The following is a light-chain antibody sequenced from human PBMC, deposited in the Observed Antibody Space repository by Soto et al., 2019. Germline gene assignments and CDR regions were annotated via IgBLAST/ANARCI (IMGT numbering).Light chain of an antibody. CDR2: EVS. CDR3: SSYTSSSTLKV. Sequence: QSALTQPASVSGSPGQSITISCTGTSSDVGGYTYVSWYQQHPGKAPKLMIYEVSNRPSGVSNRFSGSKSGNTASLTISGLQAEDEADYYCSSYTSSSTLKVFGGGTKVTVL. J-gene: IGLJ2*01. CDR1: SSDVGGYTY. V-gene: IGLV2-14*01.